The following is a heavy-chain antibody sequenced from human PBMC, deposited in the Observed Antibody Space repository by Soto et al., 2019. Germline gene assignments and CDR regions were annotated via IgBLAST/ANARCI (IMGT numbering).Heavy chain of an antibody. CDR2: IDPSDSYT. CDR1: GCSFTSYL. J-gene: IGHJ6*02. D-gene: IGHD2-15*01. CDR3: ARLQDCSGGSCYGGDYYYYGMDV. V-gene: IGHV5-10-1*01. Sequence: PGESLKISCKGSGCSFTSYLISWVRQMPGKGLEWMGRIDPSDSYTNYSPSFQGHVTISADKSISTAYLQWSSLKASDTAMYYCARLQDCSGGSCYGGDYYYYGMDVWGQGTTVTVSS.